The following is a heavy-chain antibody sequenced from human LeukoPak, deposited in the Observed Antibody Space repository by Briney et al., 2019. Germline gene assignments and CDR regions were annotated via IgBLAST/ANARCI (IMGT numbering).Heavy chain of an antibody. CDR3: AKRQLTIFGVDPPDY. D-gene: IGHD3-3*01. CDR1: GFSFSSYG. V-gene: IGHV3-30*02. Sequence: PGGSLRLSCAASGFSFSSYGMHWVRLAPGRGLEWVAFIPRDGSYEKYADSVKGRFAISRDNSKNTLYLQMNSLRAEDTAVYYCAKRQLTIFGVDPPDYWGQGTLVTVSS. CDR2: IPRDGSYE. J-gene: IGHJ4*02.